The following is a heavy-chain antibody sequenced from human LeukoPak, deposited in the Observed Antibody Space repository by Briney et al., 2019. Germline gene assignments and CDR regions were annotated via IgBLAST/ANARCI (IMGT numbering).Heavy chain of an antibody. CDR2: ISGSGGST. J-gene: IGHJ4*02. V-gene: IGHV3-23*01. D-gene: IGHD3-3*01. CDR3: AKVDDDFWSGPFDY. CDR1: GFTFSSYA. Sequence: PGGSLRLSCAASGFTFSSYAMSWVRQAPGKGLEWVSAISGSGGSTYYADSVKGRFTISRDNSKNTLCLQMNSLRAEDTAVYYCAKVDDDFWSGPFDYWGQGTLVTVSS.